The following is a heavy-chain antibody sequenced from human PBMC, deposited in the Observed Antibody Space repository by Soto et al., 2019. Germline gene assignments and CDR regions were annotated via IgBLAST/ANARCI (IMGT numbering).Heavy chain of an antibody. V-gene: IGHV4-59*01. CDR1: GGSLSSYY. CDR2: AYFSGNT. CDR3: GRARPWRCFRS. Sequence: SETLSLTCTVSGGSLSSYYWAWIRQSPGKGPEWIGYAYFSGNTTSNPSLKTRVTIPIATSKTQFSLSLASWTAADRPFFSFGRARPWRCFRSWVQGPLVT. D-gene: IGHD3-16*01. J-gene: IGHJ5*02.